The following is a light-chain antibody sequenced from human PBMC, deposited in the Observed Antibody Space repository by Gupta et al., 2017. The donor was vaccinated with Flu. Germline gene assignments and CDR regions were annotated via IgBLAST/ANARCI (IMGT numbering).Light chain of an antibody. J-gene: IGKJ5*01. CDR2: DAS. CDR1: QSVSTY. Sequence: EIVSTQLPAALSVTLGERATLACRASQSVSTYLAWYQQKHGQAPRLLIYDASSRATGIPARFSGSGSGTDFTLTISSREPEDFAVYYCQQRNRCPLTFGQGTRLEMK. CDR3: QQRNRCPLT. V-gene: IGKV3-11*01.